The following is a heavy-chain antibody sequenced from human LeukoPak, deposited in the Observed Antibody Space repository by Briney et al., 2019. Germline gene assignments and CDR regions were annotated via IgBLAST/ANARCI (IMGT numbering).Heavy chain of an antibody. J-gene: IGHJ4*02. CDR2: ISYDGSNK. Sequence: GRSLRLSCAPSGLTLSSYAMHWVRQAPGKGLEWVAVISYDGSNKYYADSVKGRFTISRDNSKNTLYLQMNSLRAEDTAVYYCAREFNPFDYYDSSGPPTYWGQGTLVTVSS. CDR3: AREFNPFDYYDSSGPPTY. CDR1: GLTLSSYA. D-gene: IGHD3-22*01. V-gene: IGHV3-30-3*01.